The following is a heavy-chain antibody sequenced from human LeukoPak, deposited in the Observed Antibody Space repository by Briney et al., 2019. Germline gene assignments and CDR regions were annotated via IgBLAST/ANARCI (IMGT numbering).Heavy chain of an antibody. CDR3: ARHKVTRYYFDY. CDR1: GGSISSSSYY. V-gene: IGHV4-39*01. J-gene: IGHJ4*02. D-gene: IGHD2-21*02. Sequence: SETLSLTCTVSGGSISSSSYYWGWIRQPPGKGLEGIGSIYYSGSTYYNPSLKSRVTISVDTSKNQFSLKLSSVPAADTAVYYCARHKVTRYYFDYWGQGTLVTVSS. CDR2: IYYSGST.